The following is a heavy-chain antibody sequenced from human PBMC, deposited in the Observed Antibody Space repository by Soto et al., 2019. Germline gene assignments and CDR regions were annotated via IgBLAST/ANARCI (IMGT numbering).Heavy chain of an antibody. CDR3: ARVPGP. Sequence: PSETLSLTCTVSGDSITSGVHYWSWIRQLPGKGLEWIGYIFYSGPTYYNPSLKSRVAISVDTSKNQFSLKLNSVTAADTAVYYCARVPGPWGQGTLVTVSS. V-gene: IGHV4-31*03. CDR1: GDSITSGVHY. CDR2: IFYSGPT. J-gene: IGHJ5*02.